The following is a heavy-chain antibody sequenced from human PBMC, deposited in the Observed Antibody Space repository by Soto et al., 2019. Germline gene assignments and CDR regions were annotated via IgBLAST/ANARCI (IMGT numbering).Heavy chain of an antibody. CDR3: ATPVTRLIAFDL. CDR1: GFTVSSHY. J-gene: IGHJ3*01. D-gene: IGHD4-17*01. Sequence: SCVASGFTVSSHYMTWVRQTPGKGLEWVSIIYASDSTFYADSVKGRFTISRDNSKNTVYLQLNSLRAEDTAVYYCATPVTRLIAFDLWGQGTMVTVSS. V-gene: IGHV3-53*01. CDR2: IYASDST.